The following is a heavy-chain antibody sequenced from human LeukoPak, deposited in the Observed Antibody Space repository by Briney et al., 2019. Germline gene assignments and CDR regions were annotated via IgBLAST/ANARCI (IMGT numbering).Heavy chain of an antibody. D-gene: IGHD2-21*02. CDR1: GGSFSGYY. J-gene: IGHJ4*02. Sequence: SETLSLTCGVYGGSFSGYYWSWIRQPPGKGLEWIGYIYYSGSTNYNPSLKSRVTISVDTSKNQFSLKLSSVTAADTAVYYCARGGDCGGDCRARPLYYFDYWGQGTLVTVSS. V-gene: IGHV4-59*01. CDR3: ARGGDCGGDCRARPLYYFDY. CDR2: IYYSGST.